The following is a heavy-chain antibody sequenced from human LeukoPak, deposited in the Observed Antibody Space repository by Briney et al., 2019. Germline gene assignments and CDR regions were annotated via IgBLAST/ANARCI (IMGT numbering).Heavy chain of an antibody. J-gene: IGHJ4*02. Sequence: GGSLRLSCVASGFTFSSYSMNWVRQAPGKGLEWVSSISSSSSYIYYADSVKGRFTISRDNAKNSLYLQMNSLRAEDTAVYYCASFRTTGYYDSSGYYYGDYWGQGTLVTVSS. CDR3: ASFRTTGYYDSSGYYYGDY. V-gene: IGHV3-21*01. D-gene: IGHD3-22*01. CDR2: ISSSSSYI. CDR1: GFTFSSYS.